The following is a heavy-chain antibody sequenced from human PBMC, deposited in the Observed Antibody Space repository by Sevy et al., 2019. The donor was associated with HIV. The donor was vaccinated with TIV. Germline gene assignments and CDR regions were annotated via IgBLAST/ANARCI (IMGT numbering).Heavy chain of an antibody. D-gene: IGHD3-10*01. Sequence: GGSLRLSCEASGFTFKNYGMSWVRQAPGKGLEWVSSISGGTTHYADSVKGRFTVSRDNSKNTLYLQLSSLRVEDTATYYCAKDPHRLMYPEGNIMVRGIILNVFEVWGQGTMVTVSS. CDR2: ISGGTT. J-gene: IGHJ3*01. CDR3: AKDPHRLMYPEGNIMVRGIILNVFEV. CDR1: GFTFKNYG. V-gene: IGHV3-23*01.